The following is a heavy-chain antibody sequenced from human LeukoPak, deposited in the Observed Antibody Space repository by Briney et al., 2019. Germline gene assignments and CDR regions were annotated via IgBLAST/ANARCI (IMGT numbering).Heavy chain of an antibody. J-gene: IGHJ4*02. Sequence: GGSLRLSCAASGFTFSSYGMHWVRQAPGKGLEWVAFIRYDGSNKYYADSVKGRFTISRDNSKNTLYLQMNSLRAEDTAVYYCAKSAAAAGTPPHYWGQGTLVTVSS. CDR1: GFTFSSYG. CDR3: AKSAAAAGTPPHY. CDR2: IRYDGSNK. D-gene: IGHD6-13*01. V-gene: IGHV3-30*02.